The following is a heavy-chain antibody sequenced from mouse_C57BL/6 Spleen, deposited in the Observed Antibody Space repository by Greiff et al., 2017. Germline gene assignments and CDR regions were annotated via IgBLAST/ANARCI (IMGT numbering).Heavy chain of an antibody. Sequence: EVKLVESGEGLVKPGGSLKLSCAASGFTFSSYAMSWVRQTPEKRLEWVAYISSGGDYIYYADTVKGRFTISRDNARNTLYLQMSSLKSEDTARYYCTRVYGNFYYAMDYWRQGTSVTVSS. CDR3: TRVYGNFYYAMDY. J-gene: IGHJ4*01. D-gene: IGHD2-1*01. CDR2: ISSGGDYI. CDR1: GFTFSSYA. V-gene: IGHV5-9-1*02.